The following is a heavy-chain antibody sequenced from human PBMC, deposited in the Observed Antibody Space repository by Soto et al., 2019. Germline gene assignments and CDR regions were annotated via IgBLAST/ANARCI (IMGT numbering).Heavy chain of an antibody. CDR1: GGSISSYY. V-gene: IGHV4-4*07. J-gene: IGHJ4*02. CDR2: IYTSGST. Sequence: QVQLQESGPGLVKPSETLSLTCTVSGGSISSYYWSWIRQPAGKGLEWIGRIYTSGSTNYNPSLKSRVTMSVDTSKNQFSLKLSSVTAADTAVYYCARDWNHFDFLWGSFRALDYWGQGTLVTVSS. CDR3: ARDWNHFDFLWGSFRALDY. D-gene: IGHD3-16*02.